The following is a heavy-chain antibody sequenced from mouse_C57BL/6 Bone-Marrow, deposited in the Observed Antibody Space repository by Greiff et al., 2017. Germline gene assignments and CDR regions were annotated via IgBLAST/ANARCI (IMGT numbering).Heavy chain of an antibody. V-gene: IGHV1-69*01. CDR1: GYTFTSYW. J-gene: IGHJ3*01. Sequence: VQLQQPGAELVMPGASVKLSCKASGYTFTSYWMHWVKQRPGQGLEWMGEIYPSDSYTNYNQKFKGKATLTVDKSSSTAYMPLSSLTSEDSAVYCCAREALCGSLLAYWGQGTLVTVSA. CDR2: IYPSDSYT. D-gene: IGHD6-1*01. CDR3: AREALCGSLLAY.